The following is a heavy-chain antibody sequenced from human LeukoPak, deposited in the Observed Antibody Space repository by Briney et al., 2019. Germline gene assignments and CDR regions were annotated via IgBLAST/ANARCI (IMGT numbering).Heavy chain of an antibody. CDR3: ARAGNPNFWSGYYGFDP. Sequence: GGSLRLSCAASGFTFDDYAMHWVRQAPGKGLEWVSGISWNSGSIGYADSVKGRFTISRDNAKNSLYLQMNSLRAEDTAVYYCARAGNPNFWSGYYGFDPWGQGTLVTVSS. J-gene: IGHJ5*02. V-gene: IGHV3-9*01. CDR1: GFTFDDYA. D-gene: IGHD3-3*01. CDR2: ISWNSGSI.